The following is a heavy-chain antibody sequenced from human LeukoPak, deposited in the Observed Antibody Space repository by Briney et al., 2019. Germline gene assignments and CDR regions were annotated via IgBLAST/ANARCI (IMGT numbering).Heavy chain of an antibody. CDR3: ARDLPSTKVYDY. CDR1: GGTFSSYA. CDR2: IIPIFGTA. Sequence: SVRVSCKASGGTFSSYAISWVRQAPGQGLEWMGGIIPIFGTANYAQKFQGRVTITADESTSTAYMELSSLRSEDTAVYYCARDLPSTKVYDYWGQGTLVTVSS. D-gene: IGHD5/OR15-5a*01. V-gene: IGHV1-69*13. J-gene: IGHJ4*02.